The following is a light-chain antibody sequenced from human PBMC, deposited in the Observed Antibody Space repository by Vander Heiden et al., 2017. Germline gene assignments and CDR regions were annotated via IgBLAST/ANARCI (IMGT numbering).Light chain of an antibody. V-gene: IGKV4-1*01. Sequence: DIVMTQSPDSLAVSLAERATISCRSSQSLLFDSNKGNFLTWYQQKPGQPPKLLIYRASTREYGVPDRFSGSGSGTDFTLTISSLQAEDVAIYSCQQFYSPPYTFGQGTRLEI. CDR1: QSLLFDSNKGNF. CDR2: RAS. J-gene: IGKJ2*01. CDR3: QQFYSPPYT.